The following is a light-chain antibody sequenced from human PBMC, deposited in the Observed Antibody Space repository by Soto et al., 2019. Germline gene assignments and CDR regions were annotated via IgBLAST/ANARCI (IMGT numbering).Light chain of an antibody. CDR1: QSVSNRY. V-gene: IGKV3-20*01. CDR3: QQYGTSPLP. CDR2: DAS. Sequence: EIVLTQSPGTLSSSPGERATLSCRASQSVSNRYLAWYQHQPGQAPRLLMYDASTQTTGIPDRVSGSGSGTDFTLTISSLEPEDFAVYYCQQYGTSPLPFGQGTKVEIK. J-gene: IGKJ1*01.